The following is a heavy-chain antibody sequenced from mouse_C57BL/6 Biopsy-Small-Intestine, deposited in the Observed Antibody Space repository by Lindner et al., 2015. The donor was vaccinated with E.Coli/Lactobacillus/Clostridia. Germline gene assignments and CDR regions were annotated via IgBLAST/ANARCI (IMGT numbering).Heavy chain of an antibody. V-gene: IGHV1-19*01. D-gene: IGHD2-3*01. Sequence: VQLQESGPVLVKPGASVKMSCQASGYTFTDYYMNWVKQSHGKSLEWIGFIDPYNGGTNYNQNFKGEATLTVDKSSSTAYMELNSLTSEDSAVYYCAREGYYDSFAYWGQGTLVTASA. CDR2: IDPYNGGT. J-gene: IGHJ3*01. CDR1: GYTFTDYY. CDR3: AREGYYDSFAY.